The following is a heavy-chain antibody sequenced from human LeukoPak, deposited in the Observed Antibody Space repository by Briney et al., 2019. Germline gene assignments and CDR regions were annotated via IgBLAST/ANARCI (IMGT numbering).Heavy chain of an antibody. CDR1: GYSISSGYY. V-gene: IGHV4-38-2*02. CDR3: ARDTGSSSGGGSGMDV. Sequence: SETLSLTCAVSGYSISSGYYWGWIRQPPGKGLEWIGSIYHSGSTLYNPSLKSRVTISVDTSKAQFSLNLSSVTAADTAVYYCARDTGSSSGGGSGMDVWGKGTTVTVSS. D-gene: IGHD6-13*01. CDR2: IYHSGST. J-gene: IGHJ6*04.